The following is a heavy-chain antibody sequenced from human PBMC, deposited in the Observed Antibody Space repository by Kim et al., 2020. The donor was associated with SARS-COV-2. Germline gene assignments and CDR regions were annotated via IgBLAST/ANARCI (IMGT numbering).Heavy chain of an antibody. D-gene: IGHD6-19*01. CDR2: IRYDGSNK. CDR1: GFTFSSYC. J-gene: IGHJ3*02. Sequence: GGSLRLSCAASGFTFSSYCMHWVRQAPGKGLEWVAVIRYDGSNKYYADSVKGRFTISRDNSKNTLYLQMNSLRAEDTAVYYCARDEVTERNDQYSSGWLDAFDIWGQGTMVTVSS. V-gene: IGHV3-33*01. CDR3: ARDEVTERNDQYSSGWLDAFDI.